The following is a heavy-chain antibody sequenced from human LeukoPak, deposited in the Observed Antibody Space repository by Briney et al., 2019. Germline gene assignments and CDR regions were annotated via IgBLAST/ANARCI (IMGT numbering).Heavy chain of an antibody. J-gene: IGHJ6*03. D-gene: IGHD1-1*01. CDR3: ARKSNWNDGYYYMDV. Sequence: GGSLRLSCAASEFSVGSNYMTWVRQAPGKGLEWVSLIYSGGSTYYADSVKGRFTISRDNAKNSLYLQMNSLRAEDTALYYCARKSNWNDGYYYMDVWGKGTTVTVSS. CDR1: EFSVGSNY. CDR2: IYSGGST. V-gene: IGHV3-66*01.